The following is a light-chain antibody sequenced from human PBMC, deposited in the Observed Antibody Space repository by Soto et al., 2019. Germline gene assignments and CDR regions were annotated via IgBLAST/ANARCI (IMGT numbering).Light chain of an antibody. CDR1: NIRSKS. CDR3: QVWDRNSDHYV. V-gene: IGLV3-21*02. CDR2: DDS. J-gene: IGLJ1*01. Sequence: SYELTQPPSVSVAPGQTAKITCGVNNIRSKSVHWYQQKPGQAPVLVVHDDSDRPSGIPERFSGSNSGNTATLTISRVEAEDEAAYFCQVWDRNSDHYVFGTGTKVTVL.